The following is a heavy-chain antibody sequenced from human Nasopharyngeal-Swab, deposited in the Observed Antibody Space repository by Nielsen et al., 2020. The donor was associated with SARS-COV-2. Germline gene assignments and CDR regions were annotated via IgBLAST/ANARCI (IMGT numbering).Heavy chain of an antibody. V-gene: IGHV3-48*02. CDR3: ARDDCSSTSCYGRSNAFDI. D-gene: IGHD2-2*01. Sequence: WIRQPPGKGLEWVSYISSSSSTIYYADSVKGRFTISRDNAKNSLYLQMNSLRDEDTAVYYCARDDCSSTSCYGRSNAFDIWGQGTRV. J-gene: IGHJ3*02. CDR2: ISSSSSTI.